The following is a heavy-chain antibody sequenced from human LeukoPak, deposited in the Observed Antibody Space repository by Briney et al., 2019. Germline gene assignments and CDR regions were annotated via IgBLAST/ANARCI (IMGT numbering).Heavy chain of an antibody. CDR2: MNPNSGNT. CDR3: ARGRRGYSYGLF. D-gene: IGHD5-18*01. J-gene: IGHJ4*02. CDR1: GYTFTSYD. Sequence: ASVKVSXKASGYTFTSYDINWVRQAPGQGLEWMGWMNPNSGNTGYAQKFQGRVTMTRNTSISTAYMELSSLRSEDTAVYYCARGRRGYSYGLFWGQGTLVTVSS. V-gene: IGHV1-8*01.